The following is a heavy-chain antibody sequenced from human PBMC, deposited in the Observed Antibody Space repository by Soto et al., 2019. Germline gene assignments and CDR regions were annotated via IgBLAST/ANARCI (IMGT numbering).Heavy chain of an antibody. V-gene: IGHV4-39*01. Sequence: QLQLQESGPGLVKPSETLSLTCNVSGGSISSSRSYWAWIRQPPGKGLEWIANIFYSGSTYYNPSLKSRVTVSVDTSKNQFSLKLSSVTAADTAVYYCARQVAAAGTELWFDPWGQGTLVTVSS. CDR1: GGSISSSRSY. CDR3: ARQVAAAGTELWFDP. D-gene: IGHD6-13*01. J-gene: IGHJ5*02. CDR2: IFYSGST.